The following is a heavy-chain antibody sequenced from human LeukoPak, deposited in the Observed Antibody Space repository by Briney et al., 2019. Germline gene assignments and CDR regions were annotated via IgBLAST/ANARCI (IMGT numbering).Heavy chain of an antibody. D-gene: IGHD3-9*01. Sequence: PGGSLRLSCAASGFTFSSYGMHWVRQAPGKGLEWVAVIWYDGSNKYYADSAKGRFTISRDNSKNTLYLQMNSLRAEDTAVYYCARGGDLYDILSSVGLGYWGQGTLVTVSS. CDR2: IWYDGSNK. J-gene: IGHJ4*02. V-gene: IGHV3-33*01. CDR1: GFTFSSYG. CDR3: ARGGDLYDILSSVGLGY.